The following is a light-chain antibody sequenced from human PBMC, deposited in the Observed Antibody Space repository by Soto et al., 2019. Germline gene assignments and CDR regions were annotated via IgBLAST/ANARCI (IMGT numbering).Light chain of an antibody. V-gene: IGKV3-15*01. J-gene: IGKJ4*01. CDR3: QQYDVWPALT. CDR2: GAS. CDR1: QSVSSN. Sequence: EKALTQSPVTRSLSPGERATLSCRASQSVSSNLAWYQQRPGQAPRLLIYGASTRASGVPDRFSGSGSGTEFILTISSLQSEDSAVYYCQQYDVWPALTFGGGTKVDIK.